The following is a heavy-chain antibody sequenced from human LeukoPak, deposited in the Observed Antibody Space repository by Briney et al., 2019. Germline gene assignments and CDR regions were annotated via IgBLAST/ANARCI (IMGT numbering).Heavy chain of an antibody. D-gene: IGHD4-17*01. CDR3: ARGNDYGDYFDY. CDR1: GYIFTSYG. J-gene: IGHJ4*02. Sequence: GASVKVSCKASGYIFTSYGISWVRQATGQGLEWMGWMNPNSGNTGYAQKFQGRVTITRNTSISTAYMELSSLRSEDTAVYYCARGNDYGDYFDYWGQGTLVTVSS. CDR2: MNPNSGNT. V-gene: IGHV1-8*03.